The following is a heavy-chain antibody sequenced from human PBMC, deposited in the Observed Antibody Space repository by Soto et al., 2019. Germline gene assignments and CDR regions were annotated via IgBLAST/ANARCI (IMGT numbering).Heavy chain of an antibody. CDR2: FDPDEAET. V-gene: IGHV1-24*01. Sequence: QVPLVQSGAEVKKPGASVKVSCKVSGYTLNEVAMHWVRQAPGKGLEWLGGFDPDEAETIYAQHFQGRVTMTEDTSTHTVYMELSSLSSEDTALYFCTTYHGDYNFDHWGQGTLVTVSS. CDR1: GYTLNEVA. D-gene: IGHD4-17*01. J-gene: IGHJ5*02. CDR3: TTYHGDYNFDH.